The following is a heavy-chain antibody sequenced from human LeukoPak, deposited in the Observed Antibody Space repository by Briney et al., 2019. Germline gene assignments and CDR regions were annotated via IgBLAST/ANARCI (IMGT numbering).Heavy chain of an antibody. CDR3: AKDAYTYRVFSESAVVRSVCDF. V-gene: IGHV1-2*06. CDR1: GYTFTGYY. CDR2: INPNSGGT. Sequence: SVRVSCKASGYTFTGYYMDWVRQAPGQGREWMGRINPNSGGTKYAQKFQGRGTMTRDTSIRTAYMVLSRLRSDDTAAYYCAKDAYTYRVFSESAVVRSVCDFWGGGTGVSVS. J-gene: IGHJ4*02. D-gene: IGHD3-22*01.